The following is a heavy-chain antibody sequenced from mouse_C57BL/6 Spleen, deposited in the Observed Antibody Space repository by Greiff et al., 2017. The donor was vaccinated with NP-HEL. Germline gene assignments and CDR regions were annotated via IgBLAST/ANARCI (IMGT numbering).Heavy chain of an antibody. CDR3: TRRGYYGNYVYFDY. J-gene: IGHJ2*01. CDR1: GYTFTDYE. D-gene: IGHD2-1*01. V-gene: IGHV1-15*01. CDR2: IDPETGGT. Sequence: VKLVESGAELVRPGASVTLSCKASGYTFTDYEMHWVKQTPVHGLEWIGAIDPETGGTAYNQKFKGKAILTADKSSSTAYMELRSLTSEDSAVYYCTRRGYYGNYVYFDYWGQGTTLTVSS.